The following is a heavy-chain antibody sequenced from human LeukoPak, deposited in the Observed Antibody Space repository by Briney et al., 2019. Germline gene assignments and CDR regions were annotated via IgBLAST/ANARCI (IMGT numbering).Heavy chain of an antibody. D-gene: IGHD3-10*01. CDR2: ISYDGSNK. CDR1: GFTFSSYG. J-gene: IGHJ5*02. V-gene: IGHV3-30*03. Sequence: GGSLRLSCAASGFTFSSYGMHWVRQAPGKGLEWVAVISYDGSNKYYADSVKGRFTISRDNSKNTLYLQMNSLRAEDTAVYYCASGFDPWSQGTLVTVSS. CDR3: ASGFDP.